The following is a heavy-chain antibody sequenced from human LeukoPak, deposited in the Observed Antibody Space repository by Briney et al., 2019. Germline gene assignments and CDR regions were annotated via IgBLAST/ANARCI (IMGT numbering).Heavy chain of an antibody. CDR3: ARDSGGYSSSWYPSYSGRYYYYYYGMDV. CDR1: GDSVSSNSAA. CDR2: TYYRSKWYN. D-gene: IGHD6-13*01. J-gene: IGHJ6*02. V-gene: IGHV6-1*01. Sequence: SQTLSLTCAISGDSVSSNSAAWNWIRQSPSRGLEWLGRTYYRSKWYNDYAVSVKSRITINPDTSKNQFSLQLNSVTPEDTAVYYCARDSGGYSSSWYPSYSGRYYYYYYGMDVWGQGTTVTVSS.